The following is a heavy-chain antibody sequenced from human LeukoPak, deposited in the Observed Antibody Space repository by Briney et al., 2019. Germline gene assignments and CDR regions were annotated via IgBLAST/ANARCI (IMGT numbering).Heavy chain of an antibody. D-gene: IGHD6-19*01. V-gene: IGHV4-59*01. CDR1: GGSISSYY. CDR2: IYYSGST. J-gene: IGHJ2*01. CDR3: ARGYSSGWSWYFDL. Sequence: KPSETLSLTCTVSGGSISSYYWSWIRQPPGKGLEWIGYIYYSGSTNYNPSLKSRVTISVDTSKNQFSLKLISVTAADTAVYYCARGYSSGWSWYFDLWGRGTLVTVSS.